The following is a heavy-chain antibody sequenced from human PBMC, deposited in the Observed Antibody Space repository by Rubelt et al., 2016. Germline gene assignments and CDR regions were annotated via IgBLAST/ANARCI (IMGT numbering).Heavy chain of an antibody. D-gene: IGHD2-2*02. CDR2: IIPMFGTP. V-gene: IGHV1-69*01. CDR1: GGSFSSYN. CDR3: ARGPAAILWFDP. Sequence: GTEVKKPGSSVKVSCEASGGSFSSYNIIWVRQAPGQGLEWMGGIIPMFGTPNYAQKFQDRVTIIADESTSTAYMELSSLRSEDTAVYYCARGPAAILWFDPWGQGTLVTVSS. J-gene: IGHJ5*02.